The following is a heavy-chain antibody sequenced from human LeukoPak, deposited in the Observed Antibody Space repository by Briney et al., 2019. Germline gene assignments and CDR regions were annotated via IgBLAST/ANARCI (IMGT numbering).Heavy chain of an antibody. Sequence: ASVKVSCKASGYTSTSYYIHWVRQAPGQGLGWMGIINPSGASTSYAQKFQGRVTMTRDMSTDTVYVELSSLRSDDTAVYYRARARGRYFDWVDWDQGTLVTVSS. D-gene: IGHD3-9*01. J-gene: IGHJ4*02. CDR3: ARARGRYFDWVD. CDR1: GYTSTSYY. V-gene: IGHV1-46*01. CDR2: INPSGAST.